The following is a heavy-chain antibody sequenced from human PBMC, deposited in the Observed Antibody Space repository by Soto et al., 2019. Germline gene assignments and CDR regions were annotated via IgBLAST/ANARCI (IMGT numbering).Heavy chain of an antibody. V-gene: IGHV3-30-3*01. D-gene: IGHD6-13*01. Sequence: QVQLVESGGGVVQPGRSLRLSCAASGFTFSSYAMHWVRQAPGKGLEWVAVISYDGSNKYYADSVKGRFTISRDNSKNTLYLQMNSLRAEDTPVYYCARDSAGTAAFDYWGQGTLVTVSS. CDR1: GFTFSSYA. CDR3: ARDSAGTAAFDY. CDR2: ISYDGSNK. J-gene: IGHJ4*02.